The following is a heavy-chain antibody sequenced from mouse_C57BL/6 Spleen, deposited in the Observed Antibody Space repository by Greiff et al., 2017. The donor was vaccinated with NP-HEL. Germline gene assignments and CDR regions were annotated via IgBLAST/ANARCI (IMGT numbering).Heavy chain of an antibody. J-gene: IGHJ3*01. V-gene: IGHV5-17*01. D-gene: IGHD1-1*01. CDR2: ISSGSSTI. CDR1: GFTFSDYG. Sequence: EVQGVESGGGLVKPGGSLKLSCAASGFTFSDYGMHWVRQAPEKGLEWVAYISSGSSTIYYADTVKGRFTISRDNAKNTLFLQMTSLRSEDTAMYYCARTYYGSSYGAYWGQGTLVTVSA. CDR3: ARTYYGSSYGAY.